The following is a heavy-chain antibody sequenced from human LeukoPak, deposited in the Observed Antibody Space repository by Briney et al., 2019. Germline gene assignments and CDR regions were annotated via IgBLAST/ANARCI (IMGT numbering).Heavy chain of an antibody. J-gene: IGHJ2*01. V-gene: IGHV4-59*01. CDR1: GGSIRSYY. Sequence: SETLSLTCTVSGGSIRSYYWSWIRQPPGKGLEWIGYIFYRGGANYNPSLKSRVTISVDTSKNQFSLKLTSVTAADTAVYYCARVYYSNSYDYWYFDLWGRGTLVTVSS. CDR3: ARVYYSNSYDYWYFDL. D-gene: IGHD6-13*01. CDR2: IFYRGGA.